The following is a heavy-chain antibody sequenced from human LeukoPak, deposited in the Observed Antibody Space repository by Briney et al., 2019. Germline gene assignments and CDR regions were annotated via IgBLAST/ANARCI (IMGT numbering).Heavy chain of an antibody. CDR3: ARESSSSTEVDV. CDR1: EFTFSSHW. V-gene: IGHV3-74*01. D-gene: IGHD6-6*01. J-gene: IGHJ6*02. Sequence: GGSLRLSCGASEFTFSSHWMYWVRRAPGKGLVWVSRISGDGSSTNYADSVKGRFAISRDNAKNTLYLQMNSLRAGDTALYYCARESSSSTEVDVWGQGTTVTVSS. CDR2: ISGDGSST.